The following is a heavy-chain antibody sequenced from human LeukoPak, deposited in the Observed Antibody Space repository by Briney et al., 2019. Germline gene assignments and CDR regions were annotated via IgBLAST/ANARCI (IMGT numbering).Heavy chain of an antibody. CDR2: IISIFGTA. D-gene: IGHD3-22*01. CDR1: GGTFSSYA. V-gene: IGHV1-69*01. CDR3: ARNRYYYDSSGTYLDY. Sequence: VASVKVSCKASGGTFSSYAISWVRQAPGQGLEWMGGIISIFGTANYAQKLQGRATITADESTSTAYMELSSLRSEDTAVYYCARNRYYYDSSGTYLDYWGQGTLVAVSS. J-gene: IGHJ4*02.